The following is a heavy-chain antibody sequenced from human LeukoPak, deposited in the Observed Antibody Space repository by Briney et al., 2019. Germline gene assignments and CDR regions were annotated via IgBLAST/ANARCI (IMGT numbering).Heavy chain of an antibody. CDR2: ISSVGTTI. D-gene: IGHD5-12*01. Sequence: GGSLRLSCAASGFTFSDYYMSWIRQTPGKGLEWVSYISSVGTTIYYADSVKGRFTISRDNAKNSLYLQMNSLRAEDTAVYYCARASGYSGYVPPDYWGQGTLVTVSS. V-gene: IGHV3-11*01. CDR3: ARASGYSGYVPPDY. J-gene: IGHJ4*02. CDR1: GFTFSDYY.